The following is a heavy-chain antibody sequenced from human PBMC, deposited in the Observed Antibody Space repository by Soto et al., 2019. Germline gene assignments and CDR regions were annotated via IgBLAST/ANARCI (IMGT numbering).Heavy chain of an antibody. J-gene: IGHJ4*02. D-gene: IGHD6-19*01. Sequence: ASVKVSCKVSGYTLTELSMHWVRQAPGKGLEWMGGFDPEDGETIYAQKFQGRVTMTEDTSTDTAYMELSSLRSEDTAVYYCATETFLSGIAVAGFDYWGQGTLVTVSS. V-gene: IGHV1-24*01. CDR2: FDPEDGET. CDR1: GYTLTELS. CDR3: ATETFLSGIAVAGFDY.